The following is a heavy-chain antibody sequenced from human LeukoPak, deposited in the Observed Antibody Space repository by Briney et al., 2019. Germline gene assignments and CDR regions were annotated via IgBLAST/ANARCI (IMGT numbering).Heavy chain of an antibody. CDR3: ARVWSSSWYYFDY. CDR1: GFTVSSNY. CDR2: IYSGGST. D-gene: IGHD6-13*01. V-gene: IGHV3-53*01. J-gene: IGHJ4*02. Sequence: GGSLRLSCAASGFTVSSNYMSWVRQAPGKGLEWVSVIYSGGSTYYADSVKGRFTISRDNSKNTLYLQMNSQRAEDTAVYYCARVWSSSWYYFDYWGQGTLVTVSS.